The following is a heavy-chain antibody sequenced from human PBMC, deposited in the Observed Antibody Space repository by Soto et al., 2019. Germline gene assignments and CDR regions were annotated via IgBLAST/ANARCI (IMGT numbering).Heavy chain of an antibody. V-gene: IGHV3-21*01. J-gene: IGHJ4*02. Sequence: PGGSLRLSCAASGFTFSSYSMNWVRQAPGKGLRWVSSISSSSSYIYYADSVKGRFTISRDNAKNSLYLQMNSLRAEDTAVYYWARGLSEIIQPVDYWGQGTLVTVSS. D-gene: IGHD5-18*01. CDR1: GFTFSSYS. CDR3: ARGLSEIIQPVDY. CDR2: ISSSSSYI.